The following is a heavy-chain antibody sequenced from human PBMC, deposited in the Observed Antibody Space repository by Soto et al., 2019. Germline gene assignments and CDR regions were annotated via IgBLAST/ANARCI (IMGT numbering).Heavy chain of an antibody. CDR2: ISYDGSNK. Sequence: GGSLRLSCAASGFTFSSYAMHWVRQAPGKGLEWVAVISYDGSNKHYADSVKGRFTISRDNSKNTLYLQMNSLRAEDTAVYYCTRGGITMVRGVLYYFDYWGQGTLVTVSS. V-gene: IGHV3-30-3*01. CDR3: TRGGITMVRGVLYYFDY. J-gene: IGHJ4*02. D-gene: IGHD3-10*01. CDR1: GFTFSSYA.